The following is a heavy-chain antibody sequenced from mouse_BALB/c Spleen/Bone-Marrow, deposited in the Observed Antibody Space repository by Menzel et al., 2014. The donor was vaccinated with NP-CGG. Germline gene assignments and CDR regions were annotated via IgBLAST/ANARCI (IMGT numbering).Heavy chain of an antibody. CDR1: GYTFTNSW. CDR2: IHPNSGNT. V-gene: IGHV1S130*01. Sequence: VQLQHSGSVLVRPGASVKLSCKASGYTFTNSWIHWAKQRPGQGLEWIGEIHPNSGNTNYSEKFKGKATLTVDTSSSTAYVDLSSLASEDSAVYYCARHHRYAYYFDYWGQGTTLTVSS. D-gene: IGHD2-14*01. CDR3: ARHHRYAYYFDY. J-gene: IGHJ2*01.